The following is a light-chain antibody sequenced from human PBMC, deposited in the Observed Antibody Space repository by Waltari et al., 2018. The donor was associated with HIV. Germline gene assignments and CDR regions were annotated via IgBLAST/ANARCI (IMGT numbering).Light chain of an antibody. CDR2: GVT. CDR1: SPHIAFYNF. V-gene: IGLV2-14*01. J-gene: IGLJ3*02. CDR3: SSFAGTGTPM. Sequence: QSPPYLPAPVSGSPRQSIPIPCSGLSPHIAFYNFVSWYQLRPGKAPQLIIFGVTRRPSGISSRFSGSTSGGTASLTISDLQIEDEADYFCSSFAGTGTPMFGGGTKLTVL.